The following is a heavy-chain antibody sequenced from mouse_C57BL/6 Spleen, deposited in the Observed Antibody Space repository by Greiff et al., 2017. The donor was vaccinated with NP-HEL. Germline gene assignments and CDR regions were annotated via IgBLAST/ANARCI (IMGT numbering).Heavy chain of an antibody. Sequence: EVQLQESGPELVKPGASVKISCKASGYSFTDYNMNWVKQSNGKSLEWIGVINPNYGTTSYNQKFKGKATLTVDQSSSTAYMQLNSLTSEDSAVYYCASSYYYGSSQSFAYWGQGTLVTVSA. CDR1: GYSFTDYN. CDR2: INPNYGTT. J-gene: IGHJ3*01. V-gene: IGHV1-39*01. D-gene: IGHD1-1*01. CDR3: ASSYYYGSSQSFAY.